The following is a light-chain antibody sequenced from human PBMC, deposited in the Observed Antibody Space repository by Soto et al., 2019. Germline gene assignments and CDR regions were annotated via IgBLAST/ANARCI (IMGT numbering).Light chain of an antibody. CDR2: EVN. J-gene: IGLJ3*02. V-gene: IGLV2-14*01. Sequence: QSALTQPASVSRSPGQSITISCTGTSGDVGAYNYVSWYQQHPGKAPKLMIYEVNNRPSGVSNRFSGSKSGNTASLTISGLQAEDESDYYCSSYTSSSTLVFGGGTKLTVL. CDR3: SSYTSSSTLV. CDR1: SGDVGAYNY.